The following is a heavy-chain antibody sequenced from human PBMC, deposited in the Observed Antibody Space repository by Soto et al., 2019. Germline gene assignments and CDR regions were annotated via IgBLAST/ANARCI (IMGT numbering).Heavy chain of an antibody. V-gene: IGHV3-64D*08. D-gene: IGHD6-13*01. CDR1: GFTFSSYA. Sequence: GGSLRLSCSASGFTFSSYAMHWVRQAPGKGLEYVSAISSNGGSTYYADSVKGRFTISRDNSKNTLYLQMSSLRAEDTAVYYCVKSKARQLAHRGGAFDIWGQGTMVTVSS. J-gene: IGHJ3*02. CDR3: VKSKARQLAHRGGAFDI. CDR2: ISSNGGST.